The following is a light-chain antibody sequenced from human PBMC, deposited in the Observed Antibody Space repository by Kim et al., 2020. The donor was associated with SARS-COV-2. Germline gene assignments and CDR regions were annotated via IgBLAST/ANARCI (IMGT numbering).Light chain of an antibody. J-gene: IGKJ3*01. CDR2: DAS. V-gene: IGKV3-11*01. Sequence: PEERATLSCGASQSVSSYLAWYQQKPGQAPRLLIYDASNRATGIPARFSGSGSGTDFTLTISSLEPEDFAVYYCQQRSNWPPRLTFGPGTKLDIK. CDR1: QSVSSY. CDR3: QQRSNWPPRLT.